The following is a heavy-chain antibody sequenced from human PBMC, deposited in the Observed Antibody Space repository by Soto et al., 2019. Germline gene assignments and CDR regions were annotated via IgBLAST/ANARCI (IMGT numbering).Heavy chain of an antibody. V-gene: IGHV1-3*01. D-gene: IGHD6-19*01. CDR1: GYTFTSYA. Sequence: ASVKVSCKASGYTFTSYAMHWVRQAPGQRLEWMGWINAGNGNTKYSQKFQGRVTITRDTSASTAYIELSSLRSEDTAVYYCARDPIPTLRIAVAANWFDPWGQGTLVTVSS. CDR3: ARDPIPTLRIAVAANWFDP. J-gene: IGHJ5*02. CDR2: INAGNGNT.